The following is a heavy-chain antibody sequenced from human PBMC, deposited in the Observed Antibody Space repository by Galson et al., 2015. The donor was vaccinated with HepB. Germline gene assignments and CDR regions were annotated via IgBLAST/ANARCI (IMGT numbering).Heavy chain of an antibody. CDR2: ISYDGSNK. J-gene: IGHJ4*02. D-gene: IGHD3-3*01. Sequence: SLRLSCAASGFTFSSYGMHWVRQAPGKGLEWVAVISYDGSNKYYADSVKGRFTISRDNSKNTLYLQMNSLRAEDTAVYYCAKSSWFLEPPYDYWGQGTLVTVSS. V-gene: IGHV3-30*18. CDR1: GFTFSSYG. CDR3: AKSSWFLEPPYDY.